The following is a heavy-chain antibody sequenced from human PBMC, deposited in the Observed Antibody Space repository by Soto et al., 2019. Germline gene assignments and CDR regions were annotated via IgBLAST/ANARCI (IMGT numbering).Heavy chain of an antibody. J-gene: IGHJ6*02. Sequence: ASVKVSCKASGGTFSSYAISWVRQAPGQGLEWMGGIIPIFGTANYAQKFQGRVTITADESTSTAYMELSSLRSEDTAVYYCASTFYYDSSGPYYYYGMDVWGQGTTVTVSS. V-gene: IGHV1-69*13. CDR3: ASTFYYDSSGPYYYYGMDV. D-gene: IGHD3-22*01. CDR2: IIPIFGTA. CDR1: GGTFSSYA.